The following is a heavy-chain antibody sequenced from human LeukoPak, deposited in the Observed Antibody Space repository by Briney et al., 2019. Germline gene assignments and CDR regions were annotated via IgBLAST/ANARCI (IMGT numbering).Heavy chain of an antibody. D-gene: IGHD1-26*01. V-gene: IGHV1-8*01. CDR3: ARVGYNSGTSD. J-gene: IGHJ4*02. CDR2: MNPNSGNT. Sequence: ASVKVSCKASGYTFTSYDINWVRQATGQGLEWMGWMNPNSGNTGYAQKFQGRVTMTRDTSISTAYMELSRLRSDDMAVYYCARVGYNSGTSDWGQGTLVTVSS. CDR1: GYTFTSYD.